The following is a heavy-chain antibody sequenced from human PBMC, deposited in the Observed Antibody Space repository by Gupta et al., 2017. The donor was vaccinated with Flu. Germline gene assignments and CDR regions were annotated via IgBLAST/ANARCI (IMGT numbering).Heavy chain of an antibody. V-gene: IGHV3-21*01. Sequence: EVQLVESGGGLVKPGGSLRLSCAASGFTFSSYSMNWVRQAPGKGLEWVSSISSSSSYIYYADSVKGRFTISRDNAKNSLYLQMNSLRAEDTAVYHCARAEDGTNGVCRHYFDYWGQGTLVTVSS. CDR1: GFTFSSYS. CDR2: ISSSSSYI. D-gene: IGHD2-8*01. J-gene: IGHJ4*02. CDR3: ARAEDGTNGVCRHYFDY.